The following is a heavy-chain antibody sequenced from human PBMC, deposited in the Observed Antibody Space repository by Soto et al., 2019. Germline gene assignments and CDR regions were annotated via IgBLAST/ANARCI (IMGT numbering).Heavy chain of an antibody. CDR2: ISGSGGST. CDR3: AKYKWLPEWGFYYYYGMDV. J-gene: IGHJ6*02. Sequence: EVQLLESGGGLVQPGGSLRLSCAASGFTFSSYAMSWVRQAPGKGLEWVSAISGSGGSTYYADSVKGRFTISRDNSKNTLYLQMNSLRAEDTAVYYCAKYKWLPEWGFYYYYGMDVWGQGTTVTVSS. CDR1: GFTFSSYA. D-gene: IGHD6-19*01. V-gene: IGHV3-23*01.